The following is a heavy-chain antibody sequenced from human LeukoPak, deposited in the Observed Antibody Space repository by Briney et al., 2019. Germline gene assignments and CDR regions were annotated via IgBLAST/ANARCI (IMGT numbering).Heavy chain of an antibody. CDR3: TNDPLLGYSSGWYGSDY. V-gene: IGHV3-23*01. J-gene: IGHJ4*02. CDR1: GFTFSSYA. Sequence: PGGSLRLSCAASGFTFSSYAMSWVRQAPGKGLEWVSAISGSGDSTSYADSVKGRFTISRVNSKNTLYLQMNSLRAEDTAVYYCTNDPLLGYSSGWYGSDYWGQGTLVTVSS. D-gene: IGHD6-19*01. CDR2: ISGSGDST.